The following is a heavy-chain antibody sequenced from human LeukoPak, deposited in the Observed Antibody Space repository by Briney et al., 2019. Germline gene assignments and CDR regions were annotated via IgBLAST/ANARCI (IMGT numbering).Heavy chain of an antibody. CDR2: ISGGDNRT. CDR1: GFTFTIYA. Sequence: PGGSLRLSCAASGFTFTIYAMGWVRQAPGKGLEWVSAISGGDNRTDYADSVKGRFTISRDNSKNTLYLQMNSLRAEDTAVYYCAKGFDSSSCNRFDNWGQGTLVTVSS. CDR3: AKGFDSSSCNRFDN. D-gene: IGHD6-13*01. V-gene: IGHV3-23*01. J-gene: IGHJ4*02.